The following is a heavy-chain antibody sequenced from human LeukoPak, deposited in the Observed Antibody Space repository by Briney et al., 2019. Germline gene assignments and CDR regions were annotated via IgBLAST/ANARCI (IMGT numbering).Heavy chain of an antibody. J-gene: IGHJ4*02. CDR3: ARDNYDILTGYQFDY. Sequence: ASVKVSCKASGYTFTRYGISWVRQSPGQGLEWMGWISAYNGNTNYAQKLQGRVTMTTDTSTSTAYMELRSLRSDDTAVYYCARDNYDILTGYQFDYWGQGTLVTVSS. D-gene: IGHD3-9*01. V-gene: IGHV1-18*01. CDR2: ISAYNGNT. CDR1: GYTFTRYG.